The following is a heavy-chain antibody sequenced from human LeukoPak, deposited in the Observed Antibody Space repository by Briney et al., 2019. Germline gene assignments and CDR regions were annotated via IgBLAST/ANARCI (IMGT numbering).Heavy chain of an antibody. J-gene: IGHJ4*02. D-gene: IGHD1-26*01. V-gene: IGHV3-23*01. CDR1: GFTFSSYA. CDR3: AXVGSLSGXLXPXXPXXDY. Sequence: GGSLRLSCAASGFTFSSYAMSWVRQAPGKGLEWVSAISGSGVSTYYADSVKGRFTISRDNSKNTLYLQMNSLISEDTALYYCAXVGSLSGXLXPXXPXXDYXXQ. CDR2: ISGSGVST.